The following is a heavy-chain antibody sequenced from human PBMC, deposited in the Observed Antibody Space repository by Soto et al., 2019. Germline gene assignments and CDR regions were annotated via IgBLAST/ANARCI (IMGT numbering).Heavy chain of an antibody. J-gene: IGHJ6*04. CDR3: ARHRYSSGWHDFSSGMHV. V-gene: IGHV6-1*01. CDR1: GESFSSNXAX. CDR2: TYYRSKWYN. D-gene: IGHD6-19*01. Sequence: SQTLSLTGAISGESFSSNXAXWNWIRQSPSRGLGWLGRTYYRSKWYNDYAVSVKSRITINPDTSKNQFSLHLNSVTLDATAAYYCARHRYSSGWHDFSSGMHVWAKATTVTVSS.